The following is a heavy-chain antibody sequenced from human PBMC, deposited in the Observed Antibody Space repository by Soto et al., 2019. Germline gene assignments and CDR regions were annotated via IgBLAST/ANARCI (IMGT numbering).Heavy chain of an antibody. Sequence: PSETLSLTCTVSGGSISSYYWSWIRQPPGKGLEWIGYIYYSGSTNYNPSLKSRVTISVDTSKNQFSLKLSSVTAADTAVYYCARARDGGNYDWFDPWGQGTLVTVSS. D-gene: IGHD4-4*01. CDR2: IYYSGST. V-gene: IGHV4-59*01. J-gene: IGHJ5*02. CDR1: GGSISSYY. CDR3: ARARDGGNYDWFDP.